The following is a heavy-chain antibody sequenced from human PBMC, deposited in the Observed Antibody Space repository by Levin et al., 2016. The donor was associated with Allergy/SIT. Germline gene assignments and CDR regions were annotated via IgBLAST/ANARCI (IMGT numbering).Heavy chain of an antibody. CDR3: AREGLQQGLVRRDIDY. Sequence: SETLSLTCTVSGGSVSSGSYYWSRIRQPPGKGLEWIGYIYYSGSTNYNPSLKSRVTISVDTSKNQFSLKLSSVTAADTAVYYCAREGLQQGLVRRDIDYWGQGTLVTVSS. CDR1: GGSVSSGSYY. V-gene: IGHV4-61*01. CDR2: IYYSGST. J-gene: IGHJ4*02. D-gene: IGHD6-19*01.